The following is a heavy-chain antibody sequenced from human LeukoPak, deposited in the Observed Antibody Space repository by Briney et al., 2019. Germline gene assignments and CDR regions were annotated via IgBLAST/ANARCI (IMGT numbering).Heavy chain of an antibody. V-gene: IGHV4-4*07. Sequence: SETLSLICTVSGGSISSYYWSWIRQPAGKGLEWIGRIYTSGSTNYNPSLKSRVTMSVDTSKNQFSLKLSSVTAADTAVYYCARDPGNDYVWGSYRYTPWYFDLWGRGTLVTVSS. D-gene: IGHD3-16*02. J-gene: IGHJ2*01. CDR3: ARDPGNDYVWGSYRYTPWYFDL. CDR2: IYTSGST. CDR1: GGSISSYY.